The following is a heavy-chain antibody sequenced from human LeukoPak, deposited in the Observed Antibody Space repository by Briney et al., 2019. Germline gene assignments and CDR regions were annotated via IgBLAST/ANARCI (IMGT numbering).Heavy chain of an antibody. CDR2: IIPILGIA. Sequence: ASVKVSCKASGGTFSSYAISWVRQAPGQGLEWMGRIIPILGIANYAQKFQGRVTITADKSTSTAYMELSSLRSEDTAVYYCAQYQQPSDYYYMDVWGQGTTVTVSS. CDR3: AQYQQPSDYYYMDV. CDR1: GGTFSSYA. D-gene: IGHD2-2*01. V-gene: IGHV1-69*04. J-gene: IGHJ6*03.